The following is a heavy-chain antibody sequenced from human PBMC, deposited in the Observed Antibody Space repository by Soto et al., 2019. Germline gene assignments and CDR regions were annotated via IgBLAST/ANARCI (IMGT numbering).Heavy chain of an antibody. J-gene: IGHJ6*02. Sequence: QITLKESGPTLVKPTHTLTLTCSVPGFSLNTGGLGVGWIRQPPGKALEWLALIYWDDDKRYSPSLRNRLSISKDTTNNLVVFTMTNMDPVDTATYYCIHSRCGGDCLRSYSSHYYYGLDVWGQGTTVTVSS. CDR1: GFSLNTGGLG. CDR3: IHSRCGGDCLRSYSSHYYYGLDV. CDR2: IYWDDDK. D-gene: IGHD2-21*02. V-gene: IGHV2-5*02.